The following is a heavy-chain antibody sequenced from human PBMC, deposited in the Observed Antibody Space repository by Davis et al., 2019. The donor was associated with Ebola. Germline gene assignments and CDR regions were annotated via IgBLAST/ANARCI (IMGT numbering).Heavy chain of an antibody. CDR1: GFTFSSYA. V-gene: IGHV3-23*01. D-gene: IGHD6-13*01. Sequence: PGGSLRLSCAASGFTFSSYAMSWVRQAPGKGLEWVSAISGSGGSTYYADSVKGRFTISRDNSKNTLYLQMNSLRAEDTAVYYCAKSAVIAAAGTSWFDPWGQGTLVTVSS. CDR2: ISGSGGST. CDR3: AKSAVIAAAGTSWFDP. J-gene: IGHJ5*02.